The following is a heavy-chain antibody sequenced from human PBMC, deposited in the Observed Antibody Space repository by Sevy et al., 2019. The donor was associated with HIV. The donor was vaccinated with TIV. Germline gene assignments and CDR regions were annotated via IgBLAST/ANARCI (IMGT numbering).Heavy chain of an antibody. CDR2: LSLQGTNK. D-gene: IGHD3-10*01. V-gene: IGHV3-30*18. CDR3: AKDVVGGTYYIENYYYGMDV. Sequence: GGALRLSCAVSGTNFGAFAMHWVRQAPGKGLEWVAGLSLQGTNKYYADSLKGRFNISRDNSKDILYLHMKSLSPKDTAIFYCAKDVVGGTYYIENYYYGMDVWGLGTTVTVSS. CDR1: GTNFGAFA. J-gene: IGHJ6*02.